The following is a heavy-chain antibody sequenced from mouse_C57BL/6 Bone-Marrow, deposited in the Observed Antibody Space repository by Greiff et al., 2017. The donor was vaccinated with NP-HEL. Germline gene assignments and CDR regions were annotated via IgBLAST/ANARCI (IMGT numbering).Heavy chain of an antibody. V-gene: IGHV14-4*01. Sequence: EVKLQESGAELVRPGASVKLSCTASGFNLKDAYMHWVKQRPEPGLEWIGWIDPENGDTESASTFQGKATITADTSSNTAYLQLSSLTAEDTAVYYCTTGLLNYAMDYWGQGTSVTVSS. D-gene: IGHD2-3*01. CDR3: TTGLLNYAMDY. CDR1: GFNLKDAY. CDR2: IDPENGDT. J-gene: IGHJ4*01.